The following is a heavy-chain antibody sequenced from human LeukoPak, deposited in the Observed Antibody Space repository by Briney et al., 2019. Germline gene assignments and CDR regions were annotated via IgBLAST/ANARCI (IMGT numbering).Heavy chain of an antibody. D-gene: IGHD3-16*02. Sequence: GESLKISCKGSGYSFSNYWTAWVRQMPGKGLEWMGIIYPGDSDTRYSPSFQGQVTISADKSISTAYLQWSSLKASDTAMYYCARRLMITFGGVISYDAFDIWGQGTMVTVSS. V-gene: IGHV5-51*01. CDR1: GYSFSNYW. CDR3: ARRLMITFGGVISYDAFDI. CDR2: IYPGDSDT. J-gene: IGHJ3*02.